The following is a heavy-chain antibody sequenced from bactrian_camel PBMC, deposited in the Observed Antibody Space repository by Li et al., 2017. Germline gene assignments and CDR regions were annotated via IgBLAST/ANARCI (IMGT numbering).Heavy chain of an antibody. D-gene: IGHD2*01. CDR1: GHTISNLC. CDR2: LAKTGNQ. J-gene: IGHJ4*01. V-gene: IGHV3S55*01. CDR3: VAGSFGGVVLERTIQL. Sequence: HVQLVESGGGSVQAGGSLKLSCAASGHTISNLCMGWFRQAPGHECELVSVLAKTGNQWYEDSVKGRFTISHDDSKKTVYLKMDFLQAEDSAVYYCVAGSFGGVVLERTIQLLGPGDPGHRL.